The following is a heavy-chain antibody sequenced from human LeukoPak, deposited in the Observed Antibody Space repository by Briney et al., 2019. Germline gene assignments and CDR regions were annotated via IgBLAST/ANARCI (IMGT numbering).Heavy chain of an antibody. Sequence: PGGSLRLSCAASGFTFSTYAMSWIRQAPGKGLEWVSAISSGGGNTDYADSVKGRFTISRDNAKNSLYLQMNSLRAEDTAVYYCARDRAAAGTWSLVAVAGAVDYWGQGTLVTVSS. CDR1: GFTFSTYA. V-gene: IGHV3-11*06. CDR3: ARDRAAAGTWSLVAVAGAVDY. J-gene: IGHJ4*02. CDR2: ISSGGGNT. D-gene: IGHD6-13*01.